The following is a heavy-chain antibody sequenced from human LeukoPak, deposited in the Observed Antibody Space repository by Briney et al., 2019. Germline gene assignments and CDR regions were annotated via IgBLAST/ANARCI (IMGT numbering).Heavy chain of an antibody. V-gene: IGHV6-1*01. J-gene: IGHJ6*02. CDR1: GDSVSSNSAA. D-gene: IGHD2-2*01. Sequence: SQTLSLTCAISGDSVSSNSAAWNWIRQSPSRGLEWLGRTYYRSKWYNDYAVSAKSRITINPDTSKNQFSLQLNSVTPEDTAEYYCAREGIVVVPAATKKYYYYGMDVWGQGTTVTVSS. CDR3: AREGIVVVPAATKKYYYYGMDV. CDR2: TYYRSKWYN.